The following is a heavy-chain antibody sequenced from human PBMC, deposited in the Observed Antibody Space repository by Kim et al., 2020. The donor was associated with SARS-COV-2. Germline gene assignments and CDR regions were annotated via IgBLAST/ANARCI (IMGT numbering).Heavy chain of an antibody. J-gene: IGHJ5*02. CDR3: VRASGLLPRS. CDR2: ISGNGETK. V-gene: IGHV3-43*02. CDR1: GFTFDHSA. D-gene: IGHD2-21*02. Sequence: GGSLRLSCAASGFTFDHSAMHWVRQAPGKGLEWVSPISGNGETKYYADSVEGRFTISIDNSKNSLYLQMNSLRTEDTALYYCVRASGLLPRSWGQRTRVTVSS.